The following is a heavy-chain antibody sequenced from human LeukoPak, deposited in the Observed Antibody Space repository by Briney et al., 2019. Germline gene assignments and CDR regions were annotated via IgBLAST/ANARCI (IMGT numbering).Heavy chain of an antibody. CDR3: ARAYSSGWYGDNWFDP. Sequence: PGGSLRLSCAASGFTFSDYYMSWIRQAPGKGLEWVSYISSSGSTIYYADSVKGRFTISRDNAKNSLYLQMNSLRAEDTAVYYCARAYSSGWYGDNWFDPWGQGTLVTVSS. J-gene: IGHJ5*02. CDR1: GFTFSDYY. V-gene: IGHV3-11*04. CDR2: ISSSGSTI. D-gene: IGHD6-19*01.